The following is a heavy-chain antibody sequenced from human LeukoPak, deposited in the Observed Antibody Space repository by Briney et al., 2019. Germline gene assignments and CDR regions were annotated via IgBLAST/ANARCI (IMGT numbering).Heavy chain of an antibody. J-gene: IGHJ3*01. CDR1: GFNFNDHY. Sequence: PGGSLRLSCAASGFNFNDHYMSWIRQAPGKGLEWVAYISSSSSSSYYADSVKGRFIISRDNAKNSLSLFLQMNGLRADDTAVYCVRSITGGYMSFDLWGQGTTVTVS. CDR2: ISSSSSSS. V-gene: IGHV3-11*04. D-gene: IGHD2-8*02. CDR3: RSITGGYMSFDL.